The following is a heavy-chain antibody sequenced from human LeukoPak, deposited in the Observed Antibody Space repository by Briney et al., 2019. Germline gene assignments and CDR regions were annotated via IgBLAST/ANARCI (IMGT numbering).Heavy chain of an antibody. CDR2: INHSGST. CDR3: ARGSREVQPSYLDY. J-gene: IGHJ4*02. D-gene: IGHD1-1*01. Sequence: SETLSLTCAVYGGSFSGYYWSWIRQHPGKGLEWIWEINHSGSTNYNPSLKSRVTISVDTSKNQVSLKLSSVTAADTAVYYCARGSREVQPSYLDYWGQGTMVTVSS. CDR1: GGSFSGYY. V-gene: IGHV4-34*01.